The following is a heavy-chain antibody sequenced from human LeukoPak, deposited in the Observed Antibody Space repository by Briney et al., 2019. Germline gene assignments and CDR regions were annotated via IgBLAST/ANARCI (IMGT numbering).Heavy chain of an antibody. CDR1: GYTFTSYG. CDR2: INPSGGST. Sequence: ASVKVSCKASGYTFTSYGISWVRQAPGQGLEWMGIINPSGGSTTYAQKFQGRVTMTRDTSTSTVYMELSSLRSEDTAVYYCARGGNIVVVPAAANFDYWGQGTLVTVSS. CDR3: ARGGNIVVVPAAANFDY. V-gene: IGHV1-46*01. J-gene: IGHJ4*02. D-gene: IGHD2-2*01.